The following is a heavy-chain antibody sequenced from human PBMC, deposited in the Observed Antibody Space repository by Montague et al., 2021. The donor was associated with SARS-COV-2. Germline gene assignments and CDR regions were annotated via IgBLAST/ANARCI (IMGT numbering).Heavy chain of an antibody. Sequence: SETLSLTCTVYVDSISSSSYAWIGIRHVPATVLAWIGMIYYSWSTYYNPSLKSRVTISVDTSKNQFSLKLSSVTAADTVVYYCARFPTSYYYDSKAAPATPDAFDIWGQGTMVTVSS. V-gene: IGHV4-39*01. D-gene: IGHD3-22*01. CDR2: IYYSWST. J-gene: IGHJ3*02. CDR3: ARFPTSYYYDSKAAPATPDAFDI. CDR1: VDSISSSSYA.